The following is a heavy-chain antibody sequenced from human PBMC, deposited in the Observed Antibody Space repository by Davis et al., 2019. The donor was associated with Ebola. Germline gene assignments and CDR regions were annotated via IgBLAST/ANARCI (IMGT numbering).Heavy chain of an antibody. Sequence: GESLKISCATSGFTFSSNAMSWVRQAPGKGLEWVASISGSGGSTYYGDSVKGRFTISRDNAKNSLYLQMNSLRAEDTAVYYCARGDNWNYSGGMDVWGQGTTVTVSS. D-gene: IGHD1-7*01. J-gene: IGHJ6*02. CDR1: GFTFSSNA. CDR2: ISGSGGST. CDR3: ARGDNWNYSGGMDV. V-gene: IGHV3-23*01.